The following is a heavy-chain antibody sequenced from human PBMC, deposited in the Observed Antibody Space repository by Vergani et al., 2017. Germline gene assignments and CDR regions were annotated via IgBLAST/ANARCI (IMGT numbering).Heavy chain of an antibody. Sequence: QVQLVQSGAEVKKPGASVEVSCKASGYTFAGYNIHWVRQAPGQGLEFMGWINPNSGGTNYAQKFQGRVTMTRDTSINTAYMELSRLRSDDTAVYYCARGWSGYSTSWFFEYWGQGTLVTVSS. J-gene: IGHJ4*02. CDR2: INPNSGGT. CDR1: GYTFAGYN. D-gene: IGHD6-13*01. V-gene: IGHV1-2*02. CDR3: ARGWSGYSTSWFFEY.